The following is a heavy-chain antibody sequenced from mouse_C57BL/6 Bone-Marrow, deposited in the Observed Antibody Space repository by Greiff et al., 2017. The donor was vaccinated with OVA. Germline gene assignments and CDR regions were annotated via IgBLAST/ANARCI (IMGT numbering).Heavy chain of an antibody. Sequence: QVQLQQPGAELVKPGASVKLSCKTSGYTFTSYWMHWVKQRPGQGLEWIGMIHPNSGSTNYNEKFKSKATLTVDKSSRTAYMQLSSLISEDSAVYHCARRGFYYCLCVGWYCFLWRTGTTVTLST. D-gene: IGHD2-1*01. CDR1: GYTFTSYW. J-gene: IGHJ1*03. CDR2: IHPNSGST. CDR3: ARRGFYYCLCVGWYCFL. V-gene: IGHV1-64*01.